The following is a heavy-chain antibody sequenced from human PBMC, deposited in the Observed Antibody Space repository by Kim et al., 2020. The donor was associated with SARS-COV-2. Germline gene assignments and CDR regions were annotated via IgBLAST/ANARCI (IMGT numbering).Heavy chain of an antibody. CDR3: AKSVSSSVDDSFFDS. J-gene: IGHJ4*02. Sequence: ADSVKGRFTICRDNPKTTMYLQMNSMRAEDTVVYYCAKSVSSSVDDSFFDSVGQGTPVTVSS. V-gene: IGHV3-30*02. D-gene: IGHD6-13*01.